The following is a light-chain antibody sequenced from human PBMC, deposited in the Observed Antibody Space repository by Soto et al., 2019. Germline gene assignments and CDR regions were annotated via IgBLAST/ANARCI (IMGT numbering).Light chain of an antibody. Sequence: EIVLIQSPATLSLSPGERATLSCRASQSVSSNLAWYQQNPGQAPRLLIYGASNRATGIPDRFSGSGSGTDFTLTISRLEPEDFAVYYCQHYGYPQWTFGQGTKVDIK. CDR2: GAS. CDR1: QSVSSN. CDR3: QHYGYPQWT. J-gene: IGKJ1*01. V-gene: IGKV3-20*01.